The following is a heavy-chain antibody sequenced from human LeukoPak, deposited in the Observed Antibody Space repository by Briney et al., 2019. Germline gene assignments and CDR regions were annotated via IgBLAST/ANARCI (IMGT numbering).Heavy chain of an antibody. V-gene: IGHV4-39*07. D-gene: IGHD2-2*01. Sequence: SETLSLTCTVSGGSISSSSYYWGWIRQPPGKGLDWIGSIYYSGSTYYNPSLKSRVTISVDTSKNQFSLKLSSVTAADTAVYYCARIFGSSMSQRYCSSTSCPYYFDYWGQGTLVTVSS. CDR2: IYYSGST. CDR1: GGSISSSSYY. J-gene: IGHJ4*02. CDR3: ARIFGSSMSQRYCSSTSCPYYFDY.